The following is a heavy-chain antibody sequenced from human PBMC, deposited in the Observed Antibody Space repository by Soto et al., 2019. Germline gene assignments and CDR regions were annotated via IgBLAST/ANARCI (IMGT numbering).Heavy chain of an antibody. CDR1: GFTFSSYG. J-gene: IGHJ6*03. V-gene: IGHV3-33*01. D-gene: IGHD3-3*01. CDR3: ARRKYYDFWSGPYYYMDV. CDR2: IWYDGSNK. Sequence: GGSLRLSCAASGFTFSSYGMHWVRQAPGKGLEWVAVIWYDGSNKYYADSVKGRFTISRDNSKNTLYLQMNSLRAEDTAVYYCARRKYYDFWSGPYYYMDVWGKGTTVTVSS.